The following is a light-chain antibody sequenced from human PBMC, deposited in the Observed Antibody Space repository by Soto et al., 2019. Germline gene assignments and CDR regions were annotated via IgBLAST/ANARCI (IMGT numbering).Light chain of an antibody. J-gene: IGKJ4*01. Sequence: DVQLTQSPSSLSASVGDRVTVICQASQDINNYLNWYQQKPGKAPKVLIYDASNLKTGVPSRFSGSRSWTDFTFPISSLQPEDFASYYCQQYDNPPFTFGGGTKVDIK. CDR3: QQYDNPPFT. CDR1: QDINNY. CDR2: DAS. V-gene: IGKV1-33*01.